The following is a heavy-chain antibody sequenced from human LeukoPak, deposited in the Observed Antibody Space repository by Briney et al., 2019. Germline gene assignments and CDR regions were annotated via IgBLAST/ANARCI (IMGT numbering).Heavy chain of an antibody. V-gene: IGHV3-7*01. CDR3: ARDGIVIRFGGQDV. CDR1: GFTFSTYW. CDR2: MNRDGSEE. J-gene: IGHJ6*02. D-gene: IGHD3-16*01. Sequence: GGSLRLSCAASGFTFSTYWMSWVRQAPGKGLEWVANMNRDGSEEYYVDSLKGRFTISRDNAKNSLYLQMNGLRAEDTAVYYCARDGIVIRFGGQDVWGQGTTVTVS.